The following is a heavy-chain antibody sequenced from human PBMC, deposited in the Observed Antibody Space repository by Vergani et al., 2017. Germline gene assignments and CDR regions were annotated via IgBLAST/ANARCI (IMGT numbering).Heavy chain of an antibody. J-gene: IGHJ3*02. D-gene: IGHD2-2*01. Sequence: EVQLVQSGAEVKKPGESLKISCKGSGYSFTSYWIDWVRQMPGKGLEWMGIIYPGDSDTRYSPSFQGQVTISADKSISTAYLQWSSLKASDTAMYYCARPSAYCSSTSGYSSAFDIWGQGTMVTVSS. CDR1: GYSFTSYW. CDR2: IYPGDSDT. CDR3: ARPSAYCSSTSGYSSAFDI. V-gene: IGHV5-51*01.